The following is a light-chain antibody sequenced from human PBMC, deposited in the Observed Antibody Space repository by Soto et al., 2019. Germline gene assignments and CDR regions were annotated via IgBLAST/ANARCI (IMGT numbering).Light chain of an antibody. Sequence: EIVVTQSPATLSLSPGERATLSCRASQSVSSHLAWYQQKPGKAPRLLIDDASNRATGIPARFSGSGSGTDFTLTISSLEPEDSAVYYCQQRADWWTFGQGTKVDIK. CDR3: QQRADWWT. J-gene: IGKJ1*01. CDR1: QSVSSH. V-gene: IGKV3-11*01. CDR2: DAS.